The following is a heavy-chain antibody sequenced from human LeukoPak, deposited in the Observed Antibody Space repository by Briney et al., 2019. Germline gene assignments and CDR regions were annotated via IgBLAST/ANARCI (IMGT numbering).Heavy chain of an antibody. CDR3: AKVALWFGELLSPYYFDY. Sequence: GGSLRLSCAASGFTFSSYAMSWVRQAPGKGLEWVSAISGSGSTYYADSVKGRFTISRDNSKNTLYLQMNSLRAEDTAVYYCAKVALWFGELLSPYYFDYWGQGTLVTVSS. D-gene: IGHD3-10*01. CDR2: ISGSGST. J-gene: IGHJ4*02. CDR1: GFTFSSYA. V-gene: IGHV3-23*01.